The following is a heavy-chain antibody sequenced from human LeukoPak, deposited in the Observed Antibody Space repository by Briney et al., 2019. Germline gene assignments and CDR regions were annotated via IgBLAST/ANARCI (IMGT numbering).Heavy chain of an antibody. CDR2: IYPGDSDT. CDR3: ARFHSSGYSRWFDP. Sequence: GEPLKISCKSSGYSFTTNWIGWVRQMPGKGLEWMGIIYPGDSDTRYSPSFQGQVTISADKSISTAYLQWSSLKASDTAMYYCARFHSSGYSRWFDPWGQGTLVTVSS. J-gene: IGHJ5*02. CDR1: GYSFTTNW. V-gene: IGHV5-51*01. D-gene: IGHD3-22*01.